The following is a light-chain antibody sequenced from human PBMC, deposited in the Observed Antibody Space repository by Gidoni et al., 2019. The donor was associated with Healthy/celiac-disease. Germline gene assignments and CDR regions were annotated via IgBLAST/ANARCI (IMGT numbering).Light chain of an antibody. CDR2: AAS. Sequence: DIQMMQPPSSLLASVGDRVTITCRASQSISSYLNWYQQKPGKAPKLLIYAASSLQSGVPSSFSGSGSGTDFTLTISSLQPEDFATYYCQQSYSTPPYTFGQGTKLEIK. V-gene: IGKV1-39*01. CDR3: QQSYSTPPYT. CDR1: QSISSY. J-gene: IGKJ2*01.